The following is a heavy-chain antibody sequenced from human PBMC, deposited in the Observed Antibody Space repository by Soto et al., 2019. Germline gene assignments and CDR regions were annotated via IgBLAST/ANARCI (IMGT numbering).Heavy chain of an antibody. J-gene: IGHJ4*02. CDR2: INHSGST. Sequence: SETLSLTCAVYGGSFSGYDWSWNRQPPGKGLEWIGEINHSGSTNYNPSLKSRVTISVDTSKNQFSLKLSSVTAADTAVYYCATMVRGVINPFDYWGQGTLVTVSS. D-gene: IGHD3-10*01. V-gene: IGHV4-34*01. CDR1: GGSFSGYD. CDR3: ATMVRGVINPFDY.